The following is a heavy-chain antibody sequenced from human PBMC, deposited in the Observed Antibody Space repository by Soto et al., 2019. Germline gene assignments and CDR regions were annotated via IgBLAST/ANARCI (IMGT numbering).Heavy chain of an antibody. D-gene: IGHD3-9*01. J-gene: IGHJ4*02. V-gene: IGHV3-74*01. CDR2: ISSDGTTT. CDR1: GFTFSNAW. CDR3: AREYYGVLTGYYNDY. Sequence: GGSLRLSCAASGFTFSNAWMRWVRQAPGKGLVWVARISSDGTTTTYADSANGRFTVSRDNAANTLYLQMGSLRAEDTAVYYCAREYYGVLTGYYNDYWGQGTLVTVSS.